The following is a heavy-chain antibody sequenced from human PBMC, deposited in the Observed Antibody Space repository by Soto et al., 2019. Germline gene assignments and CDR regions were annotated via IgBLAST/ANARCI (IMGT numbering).Heavy chain of an antibody. CDR3: TKSNYYDSGNYHHAPFDY. Sequence: VQLVESGGGLVKPGGSLRVSCVASGFTVHDAYLTWVRQAPGKGLEWVGRIKSNTDGGTTDYAAPVQGRFTISRDDSENTLHLQMSSLRAEDSAVYYCTKSNYYDSGNYHHAPFDYWCQGTLVTVSS. V-gene: IGHV3-15*07. D-gene: IGHD3-10*01. CDR1: GFTVHDAY. CDR2: IKSNTDGGTT. J-gene: IGHJ4*02.